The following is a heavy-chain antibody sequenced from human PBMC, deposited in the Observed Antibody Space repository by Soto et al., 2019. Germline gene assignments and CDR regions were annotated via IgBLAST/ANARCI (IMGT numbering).Heavy chain of an antibody. Sequence: GGSLRLSCGASGLTVSHNYMAWVRQAPEMGLEWVSILYTEGTTYYADSVKGRFTISRDSSKNTLFLQMDSLRAEDTAVYYCVRPRPSGENYGMDVWGQGTTVTVSS. CDR1: GLTVSHNY. D-gene: IGHD3-16*01. CDR3: VRPRPSGENYGMDV. J-gene: IGHJ6*02. V-gene: IGHV3-53*01. CDR2: LYTEGTT.